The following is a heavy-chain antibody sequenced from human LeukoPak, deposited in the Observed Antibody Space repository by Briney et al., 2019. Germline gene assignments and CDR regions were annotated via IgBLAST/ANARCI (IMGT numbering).Heavy chain of an antibody. CDR2: INPNSGGT. CDR3: ARRSSGWYGGDFDY. CDR1: GYTFTGYY. V-gene: IGHV1-2*02. J-gene: IGHJ4*02. D-gene: IGHD6-19*01. Sequence: ASVKVSCKASGYTFTGYYMHWVRQAPGQGLEWMGWINPNSGGTNYAQKFQGRVTMTRDTSISTAYMELSSLRSEDTAVYYCARRSSGWYGGDFDYWGQGTLVTVSS.